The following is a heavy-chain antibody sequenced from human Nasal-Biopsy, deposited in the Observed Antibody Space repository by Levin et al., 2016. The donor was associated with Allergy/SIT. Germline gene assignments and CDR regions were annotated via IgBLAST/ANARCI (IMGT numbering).Heavy chain of an antibody. CDR3: VKDFIQSSYFFDS. CDR1: GFTFDDYT. Sequence: SLKISCAASGFTFDDYTMHWVRQAPGKGLEWVASISSDSDSLGYAVSVRGRFTISRDNAKNSVSLQMNSLRPEDTAFYYCVKDFIQSSYFFDSWGLGTLVSVSS. CDR2: ISSDSDSL. V-gene: IGHV3-9*01. D-gene: IGHD3-10*01. J-gene: IGHJ4*02.